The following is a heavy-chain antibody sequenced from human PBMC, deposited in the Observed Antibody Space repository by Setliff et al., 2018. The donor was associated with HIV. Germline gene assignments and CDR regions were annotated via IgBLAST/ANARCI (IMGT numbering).Heavy chain of an antibody. CDR1: GGSISSTY. V-gene: IGHV4-59*01. CDR3: ARGQPQGGGTYWSAFDI. D-gene: IGHD1-26*01. Sequence: PSETLSLTCTVSGGSISSTYWSWIRQPPGKGLEWIGYIYYTGTTNYNPSFKSRVTISLDTSKTQFSLKLSSVTAADTAVYYCARGQPQGGGTYWSAFDIWGQGTMVT. J-gene: IGHJ3*02. CDR2: IYYTGTT.